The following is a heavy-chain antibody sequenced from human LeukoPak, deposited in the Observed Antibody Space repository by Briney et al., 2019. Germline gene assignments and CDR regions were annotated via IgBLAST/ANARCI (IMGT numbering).Heavy chain of an antibody. J-gene: IGHJ4*02. CDR1: GGSISSGDYY. CDR2: IYYSGST. Sequence: PSETLSLTCTVSGGSISSGDYYWSWVRQPPGKGLEWIGYIYYSGSTYYSPSLKRRVTISVDTSKNEFSPKLSSVTAIDTAVSYCAREAYCGGSSYGGSLGYWGQGTLVTVSS. CDR3: AREAYCGGSSYGGSLGY. D-gene: IGHD2-21*01. V-gene: IGHV4-30-4*01.